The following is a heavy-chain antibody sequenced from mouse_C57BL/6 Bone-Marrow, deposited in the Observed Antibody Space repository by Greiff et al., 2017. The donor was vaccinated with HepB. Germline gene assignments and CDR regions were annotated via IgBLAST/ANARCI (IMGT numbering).Heavy chain of an antibody. CDR3: TTGGDYDWFAY. D-gene: IGHD2-4*01. J-gene: IGHJ3*01. Sequence: EVKLVESGAELVRPGASVKLSCTASGFNIKDDYMHWVKQRPEQGLEWIGWIDPENGDTEYASKFQGKATITADTSSNTAYLQLSSLTSEDTAVYYGTTGGDYDWFAYWGKGTLVTVSA. V-gene: IGHV14-4*01. CDR2: IDPENGDT. CDR1: GFNIKDDY.